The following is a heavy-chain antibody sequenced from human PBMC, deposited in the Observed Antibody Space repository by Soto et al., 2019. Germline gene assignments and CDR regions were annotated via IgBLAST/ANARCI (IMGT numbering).Heavy chain of an antibody. CDR1: GGAFRNYA. CDR2: VMPPFGAG. CDR3: AASRGFYEAMDA. D-gene: IGHD3-22*01. J-gene: IGHJ6*02. Sequence: QVQLVQSGAEVKKPGSSVKVSCTASGGAFRNYAVSWVRQAPGQGLEWMGAVMPPFGAGVYAQQFQGRLTIFADESTNTAYLNVSSLTFADAAIYYCAASRGFYEAMDAWGQGTTLTVSS. V-gene: IGHV1-69*01.